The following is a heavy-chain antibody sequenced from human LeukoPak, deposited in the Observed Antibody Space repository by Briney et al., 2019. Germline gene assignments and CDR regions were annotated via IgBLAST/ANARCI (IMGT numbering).Heavy chain of an antibody. D-gene: IGHD5-24*01. V-gene: IGHV4-59*08. CDR3: ARLRKMATIPFDY. CDR2: IYYSGST. Sequence: SETLSLTCTVSGGSISSYYWSWIRQPPGKGLEWIGYIYYSGSTNYNPSLKSRVTISVDTSKNQFSLKLSSVTAADTAVYYCARLRKMATIPFDYWGQGTLVTVSS. CDR1: GGSISSYY. J-gene: IGHJ4*02.